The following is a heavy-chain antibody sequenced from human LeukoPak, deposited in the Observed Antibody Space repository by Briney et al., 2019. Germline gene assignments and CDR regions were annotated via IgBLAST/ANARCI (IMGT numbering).Heavy chain of an antibody. CDR2: IIPIFGTA. Sequence: SEKLSYQSPPVTFSTYVISWVRNAPEQGLEWMTVIIPIFGTATYAQKFQGRVTITTHESTSTAYMELSSLRSEDTAVYYCARAAVAYCGGDCYMGVCGKGTTVTVSS. CDR1: PVTFSTYV. V-gene: IGHV1-69*05. J-gene: IGHJ6*03. CDR3: ARAAVAYCGGDCYMGV. D-gene: IGHD2-21*01.